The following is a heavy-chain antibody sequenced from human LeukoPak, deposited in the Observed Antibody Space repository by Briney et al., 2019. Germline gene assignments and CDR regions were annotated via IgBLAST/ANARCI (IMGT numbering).Heavy chain of an antibody. CDR3: TTFYY. J-gene: IGHJ4*02. CDR1: GFTVSSNY. V-gene: IGHV3-15*01. Sequence: GGSLRLSCAASGFTVSSNYMSWVRQAPGKGLEWVGCIKSQTDNGTTDYAAPVKGRFTISRDDSKNTLYLQMNSLKTEDTAVYYCTTFYYWGQGTLVTVSS. CDR2: IKSQTDNGTT.